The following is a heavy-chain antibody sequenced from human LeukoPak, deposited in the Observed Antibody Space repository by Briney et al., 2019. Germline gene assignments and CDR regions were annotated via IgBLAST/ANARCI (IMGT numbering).Heavy chain of an antibody. CDR3: AKGATYCSSTSCPDAFDI. CDR1: GFTFSSYG. V-gene: IGHV3-30*18. Sequence: PGGSLRLSCAASGFTFSSYGMHWVRQAPGKGLEWVAVISYDGSNKYYADSVKGRFTISRDNSKNTLYLQMNSLRAEDTAVYYCAKGATYCSSTSCPDAFDIWGQGTMVTVSS. D-gene: IGHD2-2*01. CDR2: ISYDGSNK. J-gene: IGHJ3*02.